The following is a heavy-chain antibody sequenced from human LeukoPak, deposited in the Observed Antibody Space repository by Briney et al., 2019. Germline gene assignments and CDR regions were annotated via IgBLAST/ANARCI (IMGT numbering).Heavy chain of an antibody. CDR2: IGGGGENT. V-gene: IGHV3-23*01. Sequence: GGSLRLSRAASGFTFNSYALSWVRQAPGKGLEWVSTIGGGGENTYYADSVKGRFTISRDNSRNTLYLQMKSLRAEDTAVYFCAKVLTGSQDYWGQGTLVTVSS. CDR3: AKVLTGSQDY. CDR1: GFTFNSYA. J-gene: IGHJ4*02. D-gene: IGHD7-27*01.